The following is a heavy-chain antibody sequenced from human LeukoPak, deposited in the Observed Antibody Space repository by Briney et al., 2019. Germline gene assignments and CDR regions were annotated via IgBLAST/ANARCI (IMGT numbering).Heavy chain of an antibody. Sequence: SETLSLTCAVSGYSITSGYYWGWIRQPPGKGLEWMGSIYHSGTTYYNPSLKSRVTISVDTSKNQFSLQLSSVTAADTAVYYCARAAAAAGTGGDYSGQGTMVTVSS. D-gene: IGHD6-13*01. CDR2: IYHSGTT. CDR1: GYSITSGYY. V-gene: IGHV4-38-2*01. J-gene: IGHJ4*02. CDR3: ARAAAAAGTGGDY.